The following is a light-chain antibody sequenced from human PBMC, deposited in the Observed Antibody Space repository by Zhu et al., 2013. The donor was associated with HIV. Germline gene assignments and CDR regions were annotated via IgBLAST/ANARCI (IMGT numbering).Light chain of an antibody. J-gene: IGKJ1*01. CDR1: QSVSSY. V-gene: IGKV3-15*01. CDR3: QQYYSTPWT. CDR2: GAS. Sequence: EIVLTQSPATLSLSPGERATLSCRASQSVSSYLAWYQQKPGQAPRLLIYGASTRATGIPARFSGSGSGTDFTLTISSLQAEDVAVYYCQQYYSTPWTFGQGTKVEIK.